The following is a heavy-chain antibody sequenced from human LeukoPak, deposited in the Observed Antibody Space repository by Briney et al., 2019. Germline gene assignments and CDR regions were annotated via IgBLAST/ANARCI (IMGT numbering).Heavy chain of an antibody. CDR2: ISSSSSNI. V-gene: IGHV3-48*04. CDR1: GFTFRNYG. J-gene: IGHJ4*02. D-gene: IGHD6-6*01. Sequence: GGSLRLSCAASGFTFRNYGMNWVRQAPGKGLEWVSYISSSSSNIAYADSVKGRFTISRDNVKNSLYLQINSLRVEDTSVYYCARGGAARPDYWGQGTLVTVSS. CDR3: ARGGAARPDY.